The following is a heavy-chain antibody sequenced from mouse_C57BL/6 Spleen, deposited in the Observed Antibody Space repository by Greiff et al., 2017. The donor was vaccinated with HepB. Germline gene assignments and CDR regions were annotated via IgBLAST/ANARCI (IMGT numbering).Heavy chain of an antibody. J-gene: IGHJ4*01. Sequence: QVQLQQPGAELVKPGASVKLSCKASGYTFTSYWMQWVKQRPGQGLEWIGEIDPSDSYTNYNQKFKGKATLTVDTSSSTAYMQLSSLTSEDSAVYYCARFDGSRYAMDYWGQGTSVTVSS. D-gene: IGHD1-1*01. CDR1: GYTFTSYW. CDR3: ARFDGSRYAMDY. CDR2: IDPSDSYT. V-gene: IGHV1-50*01.